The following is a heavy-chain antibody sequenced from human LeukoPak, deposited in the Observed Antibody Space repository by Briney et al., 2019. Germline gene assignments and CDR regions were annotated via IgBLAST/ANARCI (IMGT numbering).Heavy chain of an antibody. J-gene: IGHJ4*02. D-gene: IGHD3-10*01. V-gene: IGHV6-1*01. Sequence: RSQTLSLTRAISGDSVSSNSAAWNWIRQSPSRGLEWLGRTYYRSNWSNDYAVSVTSRITINPDTSKNQFSLQLNSVTPEDTAVYYCARARLHHNYGSGTNFDYWGQGSLVTVSS. CDR2: TYYRSNWSN. CDR1: GDSVSSNSAA. CDR3: ARARLHHNYGSGTNFDY.